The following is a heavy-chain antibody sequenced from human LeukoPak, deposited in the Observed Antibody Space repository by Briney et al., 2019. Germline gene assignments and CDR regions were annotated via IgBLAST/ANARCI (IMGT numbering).Heavy chain of an antibody. CDR2: INPDSGGT. CDR1: GYTFTGYY. V-gene: IGHV1-2*02. D-gene: IGHD2-2*01. J-gene: IGHJ6*03. Sequence: AASVKVSCKASGYTFTGYYMHWVRQAPGQGLEWMGWINPDSGGTNYAQKFQGRVTMTRDTSISTAYMELSRLRSDDTAVYYCARDVGYCSSTSCYSNYYYYYMDVWGKGTTVTVSS. CDR3: ARDVGYCSSTSCYSNYYYYYMDV.